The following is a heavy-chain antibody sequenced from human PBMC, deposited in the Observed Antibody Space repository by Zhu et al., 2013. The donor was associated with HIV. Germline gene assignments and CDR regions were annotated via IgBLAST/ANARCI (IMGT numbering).Heavy chain of an antibody. CDR1: GYTFTAYY. CDR3: ARDSGVGATITAEYFHN. CDR2: INPNSGGT. J-gene: IGHJ1*01. V-gene: IGHV1-2*02. Sequence: QVQLVQSGAEMKKPGASVKVSCKASGYTFTAYYIHWVRQAPGQGLEWMGWINPNSGGTNYAQKFQGRVTMTRDTSISTAYMELSRLRFDDTAVFYCARDSGVGATITAEYFHNWGQGTLVTVSS. D-gene: IGHD1-26*01.